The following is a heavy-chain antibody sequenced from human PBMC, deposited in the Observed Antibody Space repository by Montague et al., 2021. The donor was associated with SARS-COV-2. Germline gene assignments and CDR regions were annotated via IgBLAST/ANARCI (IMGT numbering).Heavy chain of an antibody. Sequence: SSYSGGITNYADSVRGRFTIPRDFAKNSLYLQMNSLRAEDTAVYYCVREGSGWFFDYWGQGALVTVSS. CDR3: VREGSGWFFDY. J-gene: IGHJ4*02. D-gene: IGHD2-15*01. V-gene: IGHV3-48*03. CDR2: SSYSGGIT.